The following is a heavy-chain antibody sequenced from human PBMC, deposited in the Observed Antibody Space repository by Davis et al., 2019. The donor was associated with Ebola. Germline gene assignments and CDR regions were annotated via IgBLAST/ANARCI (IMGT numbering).Heavy chain of an antibody. V-gene: IGHV3-21*01. CDR2: TSSSSSYI. Sequence: PSESLSLSCAVSGCTFTRYSMNWVCQAPGKGLEWISSTSSSSSYIYYADSVKGRFTISRDNAKNSLYLQMNSLRAEDTAVYYCARALWFRESHPYYYYGMDVWGQGTTVTVSS. J-gene: IGHJ6*02. CDR3: ARALWFRESHPYYYYGMDV. CDR1: GCTFTRYS. D-gene: IGHD3-10*01.